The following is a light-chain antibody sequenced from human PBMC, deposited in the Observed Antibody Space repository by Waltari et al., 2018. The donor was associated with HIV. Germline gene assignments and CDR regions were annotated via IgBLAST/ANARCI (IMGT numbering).Light chain of an antibody. CDR2: RSK. CDR1: RSNIGSNY. J-gene: IGLJ3*02. CDR3: AAWDDSLSGPV. V-gene: IGLV1-47*01. Sequence: QSVLTQPPSASGTPGQRVTISCSGSRSNIGSNYVYWYQQLPGTAPKLLIYRSKQRPSGVPDRFSGSKSGTSASLAISGLRSEDEADYYCAAWDDSLSGPVFGGGTKLTVL.